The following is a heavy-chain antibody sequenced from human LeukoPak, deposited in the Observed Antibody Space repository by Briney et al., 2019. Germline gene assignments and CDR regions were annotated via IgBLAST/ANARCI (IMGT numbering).Heavy chain of an antibody. CDR2: ISGSRGST. V-gene: IGHV3-23*01. CDR1: GFTFSSYA. D-gene: IGHD1-14*01. CDR3: ARDRWYYRTPGGFDP. Sequence: GGSLRLSCAASGFTFSSYAMSWVRQAPGKGLEWVSAISGSRGSTYYADSVKGRFTISRDNSKNTLYLQMNSLRAEDTAVYYCARDRWYYRTPGGFDPWGQGTLVTVSS. J-gene: IGHJ5*02.